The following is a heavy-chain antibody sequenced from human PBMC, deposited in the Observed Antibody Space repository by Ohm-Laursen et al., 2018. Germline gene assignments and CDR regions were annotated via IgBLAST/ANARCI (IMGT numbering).Heavy chain of an antibody. Sequence: SLRLSCAASGFTFSNYAMSWVRQAPGKGMEWVSAITGDGRNTYHADSVKGRFTISRDNAKNTLYLQMNSLRAEGTAVYYCAKDRRYSSSYNYFDYWDQGTLVTVSS. D-gene: IGHD6-6*01. V-gene: IGHV3-23*01. CDR1: GFTFSNYA. CDR2: ITGDGRNT. CDR3: AKDRRYSSSYNYFDY. J-gene: IGHJ4*02.